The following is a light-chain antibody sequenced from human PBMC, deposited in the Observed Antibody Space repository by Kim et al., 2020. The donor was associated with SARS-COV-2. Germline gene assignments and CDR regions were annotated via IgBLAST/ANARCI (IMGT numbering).Light chain of an antibody. CDR1: TEPVTSRHY. CDR2: STT. V-gene: IGLV7-43*01. Sequence: PEGTVTLTCASNTEPVTSRHYPNWFQQKPGQPPRPLIYSTTNKHSWTPARFSGFLLGDKAALTLSGVRPEDEAEYFCLLYYGGARVFGGGTKVTVL. CDR3: LLYYGGARV. J-gene: IGLJ3*02.